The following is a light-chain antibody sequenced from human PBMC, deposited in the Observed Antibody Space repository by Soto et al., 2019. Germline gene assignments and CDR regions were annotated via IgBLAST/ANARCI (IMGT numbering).Light chain of an antibody. CDR2: KAS. CDR3: QQYNSYPNT. Sequence: DIQMTQSPSTLSASVGDRVTITYRASQSISSWLAWYQQKPGKAPKLLIYKASSLESGVPSRFSGSGSGTEFTLTISSLQPDDFATYYCQQYNSYPNTFGQGTKLEIK. J-gene: IGKJ2*01. V-gene: IGKV1-5*03. CDR1: QSISSW.